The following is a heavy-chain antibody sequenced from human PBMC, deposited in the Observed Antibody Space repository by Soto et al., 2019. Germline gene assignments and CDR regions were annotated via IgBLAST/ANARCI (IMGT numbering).Heavy chain of an antibody. CDR3: ARNNSSSTRQPYYYYGMDV. Sequence: PGGSLRLSCAASGSTFSSYSMNWVRQAPGKGLEWVSSISSSSSYIYYADSVKGRFTISRDNAKNSLYLQMNSLRAEDTAVYYCARNNSSSTRQPYYYYGMDVWGQGTTVTVSS. CDR2: ISSSSSYI. D-gene: IGHD6-6*01. CDR1: GSTFSSYS. J-gene: IGHJ6*02. V-gene: IGHV3-21*01.